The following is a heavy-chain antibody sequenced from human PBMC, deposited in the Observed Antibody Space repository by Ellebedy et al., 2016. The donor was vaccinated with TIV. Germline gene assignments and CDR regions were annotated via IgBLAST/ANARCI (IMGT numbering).Heavy chain of an antibody. V-gene: IGHV1-18*01. Sequence: AASVKVSCKTSGYTFTAFGIHWVRQAPGQGLEWLGWISVHRGDTYYPERLQGRVTMTADTSLATAYMELRSLQSDDTAVYYCARGDYDVLTGNPWFDPWGQGSLVTVSS. CDR1: GYTFTAFG. CDR2: ISVHRGDT. D-gene: IGHD3-9*01. CDR3: ARGDYDVLTGNPWFDP. J-gene: IGHJ5*02.